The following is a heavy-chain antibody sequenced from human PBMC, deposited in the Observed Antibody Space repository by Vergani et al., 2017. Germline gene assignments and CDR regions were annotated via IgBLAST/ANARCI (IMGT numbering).Heavy chain of an antibody. CDR1: GFTFSSYW. V-gene: IGHV3-7*03. CDR3: ARPPSGGLCGGDCYSGGAFDI. D-gene: IGHD2-21*02. CDR2: IKQDGSEK. Sequence: EVQLVESGGGLVQPGGSLRLSCAASGFTFSSYWMSWVRQAPGKGLEWVANIKQDGSEKYYVDSVKGRFTISRDNAKNSLYLQMNSLRAEDTAVYYCARPPSGGLCGGDCYSGGAFDIWGQGTMVTVSS. J-gene: IGHJ3*02.